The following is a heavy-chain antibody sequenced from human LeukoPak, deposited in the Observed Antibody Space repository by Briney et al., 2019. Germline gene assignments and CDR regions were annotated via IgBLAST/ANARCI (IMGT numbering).Heavy chain of an antibody. CDR3: AREPWFGATKLIDY. J-gene: IGHJ4*02. CDR1: GFSFNRYA. Sequence: GGSLRLSCAASGFSFNRYAVAWVRQAPGKGLEWVSTISGSGGRTFFADSVKGRFAISRDTSTNTIYLQMIRLTTEDTALYYCAREPWFGATKLIDYWGQGTLVTVSS. CDR2: ISGSGGRT. D-gene: IGHD3-10*01. V-gene: IGHV3-23*01.